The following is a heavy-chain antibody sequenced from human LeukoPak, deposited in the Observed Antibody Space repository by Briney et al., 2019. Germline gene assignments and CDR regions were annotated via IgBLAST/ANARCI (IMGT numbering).Heavy chain of an antibody. CDR3: ARDGGCSGGSCYEDYFDY. V-gene: IGHV4-4*07. J-gene: IGHJ4*02. D-gene: IGHD2-15*01. Sequence: SETLSLTCTVSGGSISSYYWSWIRQPAGKGLEWIGRIYTSGSTNYNPSLKSQVTMSVDTSKNQFSLKLSSVTAADTAVYYCARDGGCSGGSCYEDYFDYWGQGTLVTVSS. CDR1: GGSISSYY. CDR2: IYTSGST.